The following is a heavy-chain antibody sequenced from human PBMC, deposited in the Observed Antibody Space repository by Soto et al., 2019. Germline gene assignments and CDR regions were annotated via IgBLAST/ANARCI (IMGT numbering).Heavy chain of an antibody. CDR2: IYPGDSDT. V-gene: IGHV5-51*01. CDR1: GYSFTHYW. D-gene: IGHD3-10*01. Sequence: EFLRISCRSPGYSFTHYWIGWVRQMPGKGLEWMGIIYPGDSDTRYSPSFQGQVTISADKSISTAYLQWSSLKASDSAMYYCARQPTMVRGVIDYWGQGTLVTVSS. J-gene: IGHJ4*02. CDR3: ARQPTMVRGVIDY.